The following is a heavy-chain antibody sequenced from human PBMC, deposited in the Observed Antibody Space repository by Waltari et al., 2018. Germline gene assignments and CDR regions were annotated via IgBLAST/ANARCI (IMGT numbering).Heavy chain of an antibody. Sequence: QVQLVESGGGVVQPGRSLRLSCAASGFTFSSYAMHWVRQAPGKGLEWVSVISYDGSNKYYADSVKGRFTISRDNSKNTLYLQMNSLRAEDTAVYYCASGWYFVLWGRGTLVTVSS. J-gene: IGHJ2*01. CDR2: ISYDGSNK. CDR1: GFTFSSYA. V-gene: IGHV3-30-3*01. CDR3: ASGWYFVL.